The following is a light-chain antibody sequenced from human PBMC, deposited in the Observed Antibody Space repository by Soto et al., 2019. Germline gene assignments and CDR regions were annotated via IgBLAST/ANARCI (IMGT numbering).Light chain of an antibody. Sequence: QSALTQPASVSGSPGQSITISCPGTSNDVGGYNHVSWYQQHAGKAPKLMIYEVSNRPSGVSNRFSGSKSGNTASLTISGLQAEDEADYYCSSYTSRTTLVFGGGTKLTVL. V-gene: IGLV2-14*01. CDR3: SSYTSRTTLV. CDR1: SNDVGGYNH. CDR2: EVS. J-gene: IGLJ2*01.